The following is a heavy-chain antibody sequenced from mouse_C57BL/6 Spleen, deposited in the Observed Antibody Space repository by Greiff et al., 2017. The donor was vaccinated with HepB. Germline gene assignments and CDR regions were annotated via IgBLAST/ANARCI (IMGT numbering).Heavy chain of an antibody. CDR1: GYTFTSYW. CDR3: ARGGSSTY. D-gene: IGHD1-1*01. Sequence: QVQLQQPGAELVMPGASVKLSCKASGYTFTSYWMHWVKQRPGQGLEWIGEIDPSDSYTNYNQKFKGKSTLTVDKSSSTAYMQLSSLTSEDSAVYYCARGGSSTYWGQGTTLTVSS. V-gene: IGHV1-69*01. CDR2: IDPSDSYT. J-gene: IGHJ2*01.